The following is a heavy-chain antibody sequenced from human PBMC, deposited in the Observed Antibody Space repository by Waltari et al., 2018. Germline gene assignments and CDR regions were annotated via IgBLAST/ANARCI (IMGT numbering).Heavy chain of an antibody. CDR1: GFTFSSYA. D-gene: IGHD6-19*01. V-gene: IGHV3-30-3*01. J-gene: IGHJ4*02. CDR2: ISYDGSNK. CDR3: ARDLRGYSSGWYLDY. Sequence: VQLVESGGGVVQPGRSLRLSCAASGFTFSSYAMHWVRQAPGKGLEWVAVISYDGSNKYYADSVKGRFTISRDNSKNTLYLQMNSLRAEDTAVYYCARDLRGYSSGWYLDYWGQGTLVTVSS.